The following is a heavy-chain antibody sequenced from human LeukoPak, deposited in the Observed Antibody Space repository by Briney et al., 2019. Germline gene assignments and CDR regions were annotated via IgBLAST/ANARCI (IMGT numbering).Heavy chain of an antibody. CDR1: GGSISSNSYY. CDR2: IYYIGST. CDR3: ARGYSSSSWYFAY. Sequence: PSETLSLTCTVSGGSISSNSYYWSWIRQPPGTGLEWIGYIYYIGSTTYNPSLKSRVTISLNTSKNQFSLKLTSVTAADTAVYYCARGYSSSSWYFAYWGQGTLVTVSS. D-gene: IGHD6-6*01. V-gene: IGHV4-61*01. J-gene: IGHJ4*02.